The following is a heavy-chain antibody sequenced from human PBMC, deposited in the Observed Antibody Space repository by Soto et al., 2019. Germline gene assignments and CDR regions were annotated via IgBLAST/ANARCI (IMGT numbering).Heavy chain of an antibody. J-gene: IGHJ4*02. CDR3: AREDYYGSGSYHLPFAY. CDR2: INPGDSDT. Sequence: PGESLKISCKGSGYNFTSCWIGWVRQMPGKGLEWMGIINPGDSDTRYSPSFQGQVTISADMSISTAYLQWSSLKASDTAMYYCAREDYYGSGSYHLPFAYWGQGSLVTVSS. V-gene: IGHV5-51*01. D-gene: IGHD3-10*01. CDR1: GYNFTSCW.